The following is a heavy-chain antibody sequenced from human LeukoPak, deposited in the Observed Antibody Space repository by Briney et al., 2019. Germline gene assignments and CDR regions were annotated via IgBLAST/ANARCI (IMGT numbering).Heavy chain of an antibody. V-gene: IGHV4-38-2*02. D-gene: IGHD3-16*01. J-gene: IGHJ4*02. CDR2: IYYSGST. Sequence: PSETLSLTCSVSGYFISSNFHWGWIRQPPGKGLEWIGNIYYSGSTYYNPSLKSRVTISVDTSKDQFSLRLSSVTAADTAVYYCARVRTWGPKGGYYFDYWGQGTLVTVSS. CDR1: GYFISSNFH. CDR3: ARVRTWGPKGGYYFDY.